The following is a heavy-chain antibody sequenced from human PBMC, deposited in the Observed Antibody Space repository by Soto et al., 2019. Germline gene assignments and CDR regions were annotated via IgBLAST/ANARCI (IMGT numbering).Heavy chain of an antibody. D-gene: IGHD3-22*01. CDR1: GFTFSDYY. V-gene: IGHV3-11*06. CDR2: ISSSSSYT. Sequence: GGSLRLSCAASGFTFSDYYMSWIRQAPGKGLEWVSYISSSSSYTNYADSVKGRFTISRDNAKNSLYLQMNSLRAEDTAVYYCARDYYDSSGYYLNAFDIWGQGTMVTVSS. J-gene: IGHJ3*02. CDR3: ARDYYDSSGYYLNAFDI.